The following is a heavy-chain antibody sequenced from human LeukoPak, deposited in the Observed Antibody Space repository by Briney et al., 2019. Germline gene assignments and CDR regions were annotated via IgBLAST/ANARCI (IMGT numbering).Heavy chain of an antibody. Sequence: GGSLRPSCAASGFTFSSYSMNWVRQAPGKGLEWVSSISSSGTYVYYADSVKGRFTISRDNAKNSLSLQMNSLRADDAAVYYCARASSKQLAGYLPDGFDIWGQGTMVTVSS. J-gene: IGHJ3*02. CDR2: ISSSGTYV. CDR1: GFTFSSYS. CDR3: ARASSKQLAGYLPDGFDI. V-gene: IGHV3-21*01. D-gene: IGHD3-9*01.